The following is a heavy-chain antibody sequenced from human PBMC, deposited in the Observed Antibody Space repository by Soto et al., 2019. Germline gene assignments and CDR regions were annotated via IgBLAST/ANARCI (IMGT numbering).Heavy chain of an antibody. CDR3: ARAVGYYHYAMDV. V-gene: IGHV4-30-4*01. CDR1: GASMTIGDYY. J-gene: IGHJ6*02. Sequence: QVQLQESGPGLVKPSQTLSLTCTVSGASMTIGDYYWSWIRQPPGKGLEWIGFVYHGGNTDYNPSIRSRLTLSSDRSKNQFFLRLSSVTAADTAVYYCARAVGYYHYAMDVWGQGTRVTVSS. D-gene: IGHD1-26*01. CDR2: VYHGGNT.